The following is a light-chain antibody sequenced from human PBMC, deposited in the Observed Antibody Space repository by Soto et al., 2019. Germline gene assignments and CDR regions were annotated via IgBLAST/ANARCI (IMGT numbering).Light chain of an antibody. CDR2: DVT. CDR1: GSDVRGYNY. J-gene: IGLJ3*02. CDR3: CSYADNYSWV. Sequence: QSVLTQPRSVSGSPGQSVTISCTGTGSDVRGYNYVSWYQQHPGKAPKLMIYDVTTRPSGVPDRFSGSKSGNTASLTISGLQAEDEADYYCCSYADNYSWVFGGGTKLTVL. V-gene: IGLV2-11*01.